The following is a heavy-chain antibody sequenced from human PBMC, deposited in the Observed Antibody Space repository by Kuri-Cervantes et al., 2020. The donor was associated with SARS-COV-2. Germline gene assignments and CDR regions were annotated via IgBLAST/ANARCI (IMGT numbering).Heavy chain of an antibody. V-gene: IGHV1-69*13. CDR3: ARGFWAGGGGAFPGIAVAGPNRDYYYYYMDV. CDR2: IIPFFGTP. CDR1: GGTFTTYG. Sequence: SVKVSCKASGGTFTTYGFTWVRQAPGQGLEWMGGIIPFFGTPNYAQKFEGRVTITADESTSTAYMELSSLRSEDTAVYYCARGFWAGGGGAFPGIAVAGPNRDYYYYYMDVWGKGTTVTVSS. D-gene: IGHD6-19*01. J-gene: IGHJ6*03.